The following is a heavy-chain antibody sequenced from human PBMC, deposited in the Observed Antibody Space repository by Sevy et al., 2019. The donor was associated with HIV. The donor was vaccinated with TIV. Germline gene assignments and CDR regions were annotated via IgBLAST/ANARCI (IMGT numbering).Heavy chain of an antibody. D-gene: IGHD5-18*01. CDR2: ISDIGNT. J-gene: IGHJ4*01. CDR3: VREGLGGYSYSLDY. Sequence: GGSLRLSCAASGFTFSSYGMSWVRQAPGKGLEWVSVISDIGNTYYADSVKGRLTMSRDNSKNTLYLQMNSLSAEDTAVYYCVREGLGGYSYSLDYWGHGTLVTVSS. CDR1: GFTFSSYG. V-gene: IGHV3-23*01.